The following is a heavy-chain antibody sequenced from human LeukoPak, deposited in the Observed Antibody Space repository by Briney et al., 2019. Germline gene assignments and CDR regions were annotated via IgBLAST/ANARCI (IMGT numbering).Heavy chain of an antibody. J-gene: IGHJ4*02. D-gene: IGHD2-2*01. Sequence: SETLSLTCTVSGGSISIYYWSWIRQPPGKGLEWIGEINHSGSTNYNPSLKSRVTISVDTSKNQFSLKLSSVTAADTAVYYCARGGRYCSSTSCYSRALGYWGQGTLVTVSS. CDR2: INHSGST. CDR3: ARGGRYCSSTSCYSRALGY. V-gene: IGHV4-34*01. CDR1: GGSISIYY.